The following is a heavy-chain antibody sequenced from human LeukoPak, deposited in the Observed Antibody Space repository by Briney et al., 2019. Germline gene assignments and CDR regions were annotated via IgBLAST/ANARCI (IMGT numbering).Heavy chain of an antibody. CDR2: IYTSGST. CDR3: ARHGSGSYSADPPYYYYYYMDV. CDR1: GGSISSYY. V-gene: IGHV4-4*07. D-gene: IGHD3-10*01. J-gene: IGHJ6*03. Sequence: SETLSLTCTVSGGSISSYYWSWIRQPAGKGLEWIGRIYTSGSTNYNPSLKSRVTMSVDTSKNQFSLKLSPVTAADTAVYYCARHGSGSYSADPPYYYYYYMDVWGKGTTVTVSS.